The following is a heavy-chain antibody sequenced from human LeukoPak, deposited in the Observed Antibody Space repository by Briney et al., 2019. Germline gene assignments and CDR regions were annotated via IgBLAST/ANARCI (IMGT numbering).Heavy chain of an antibody. V-gene: IGHV3-66*01. CDR1: GFTVSSNY. CDR2: IYSGGST. CDR3: ARVITMIVVAEEDWYFDL. J-gene: IGHJ2*01. D-gene: IGHD3-22*01. Sequence: GGSLRLSCTASGFTVSSNYMSWVRQAPGKGLEWVSVIYSGGSTYYADSVKGRFTISRDNSKNTLYLQMNSLRAEDTAVYYCARVITMIVVAEEDWYFDLWGRGTLVTVSS.